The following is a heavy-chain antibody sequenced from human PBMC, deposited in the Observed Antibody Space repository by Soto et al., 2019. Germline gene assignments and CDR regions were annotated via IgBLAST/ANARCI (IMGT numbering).Heavy chain of an antibody. D-gene: IGHD2-15*01. CDR2: ISGSGEST. CDR1: GFTFSNYA. CDR3: AKGGGSCCFDC. V-gene: IGHV3-23*01. J-gene: IGHJ4*02. Sequence: GGSLRLSCAAFGFTFSNYAMSWVRQAPGKGLEWVSAISGSGESTFYGDYVKGRFTVSRDNSKNTLYLQMNSLGVEDTAEYYCAKGGGSCCFDCWGQGTLVTVSS.